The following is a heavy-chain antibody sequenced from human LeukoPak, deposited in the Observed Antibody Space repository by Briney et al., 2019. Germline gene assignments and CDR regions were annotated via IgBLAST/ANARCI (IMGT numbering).Heavy chain of an antibody. J-gene: IGHJ4*02. Sequence: PGGSLRLSCAASGFTISSYAMSWVRQAPGKGLEWVSTISGSGGSIYYADSVKGRFTVSRDNSKNTLYLQMNSLRAEDTAVYYCAKSILMTTVTTYYFDYWGQGTLVTVSS. D-gene: IGHD4-17*01. CDR1: GFTISSYA. CDR2: ISGSGGSI. CDR3: AKSILMTTVTTYYFDY. V-gene: IGHV3-23*01.